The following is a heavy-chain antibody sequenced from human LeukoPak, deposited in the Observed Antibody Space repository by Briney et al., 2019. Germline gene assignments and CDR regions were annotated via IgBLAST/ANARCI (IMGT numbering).Heavy chain of an antibody. V-gene: IGHV5-51*01. CDR2: IYPGDSDT. CDR1: GYSFTSYW. CDR3: ARLPKDIVVVVAATH. D-gene: IGHD2-15*01. Sequence: GESLKISCKGSGYSFTSYWIGWVRQMPGKGLEWMGIIYPGDSDTRYSPSFQGQVTISADRSISTAYLQWRSLKASDTAMYYCARLPKDIVVVVAATHWGQGTLVTVSS. J-gene: IGHJ4*02.